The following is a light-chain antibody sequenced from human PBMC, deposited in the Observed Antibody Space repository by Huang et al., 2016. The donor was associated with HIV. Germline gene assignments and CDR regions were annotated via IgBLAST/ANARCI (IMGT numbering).Light chain of an antibody. J-gene: IGKJ1*01. CDR2: GAS. CDR1: QSVSSN. V-gene: IGKV3-15*01. Sequence: EIVMTQSPATLSVSPGVRATLSCRASQSVSSNLAWYQQKPGQAPRRLIYGASTRATGIPARFTGSGSGTEFTLTISGLQSEDFAVYYCQHYDNWPPWTFGQGTKVEIK. CDR3: QHYDNWPPWT.